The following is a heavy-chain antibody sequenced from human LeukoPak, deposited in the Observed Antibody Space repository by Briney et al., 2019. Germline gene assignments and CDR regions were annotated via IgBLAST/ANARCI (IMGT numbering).Heavy chain of an antibody. CDR1: GFTFSSYW. J-gene: IGHJ5*02. V-gene: IGHV3-74*01. CDR3: ARGVSTAPGS. Sequence: PGGSLRLSCAASGFTFSSYWMHWVRQAPGKGLAWVSRISNDGSSTSYADSVKGRLTISRDNAKNTLYLQMNSLRAEDTAVYYCARGVSTAPGSWGQGTLVTVSS. CDR2: ISNDGSST. D-gene: IGHD5/OR15-5a*01.